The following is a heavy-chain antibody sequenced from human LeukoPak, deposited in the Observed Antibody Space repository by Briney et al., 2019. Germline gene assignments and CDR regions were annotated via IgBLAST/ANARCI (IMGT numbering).Heavy chain of an antibody. Sequence: PGGSLRLSCAASGFTIMNSAMNWVRQAPGKGLEWVSAINGTAINTDYADSVKGRFTISRDNSENTLYLQMNSLRAEDTAVYYCAKMGWEGATGHWGQGTLVTVSS. V-gene: IGHV3-23*01. J-gene: IGHJ4*02. D-gene: IGHD1-26*01. CDR3: AKMGWEGATGH. CDR1: GFTIMNSA. CDR2: INGTAINT.